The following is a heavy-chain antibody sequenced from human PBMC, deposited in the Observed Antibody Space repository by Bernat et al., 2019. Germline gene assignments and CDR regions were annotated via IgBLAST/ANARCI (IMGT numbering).Heavy chain of an antibody. Sequence: EVQLLESGGGLVQPGGSLRLSCAASGFTFSSYAMSWVRQAPGKGLEWVSAISGSGGSTYYADSVKGRFTISRDTSKNTMYLQMNSLRAEDTAVYYCAKETGYRSGYFDYWGQGTLVTVSS. CDR2: ISGSGGST. V-gene: IGHV3-23*01. CDR1: GFTFSSYA. D-gene: IGHD1-1*01. J-gene: IGHJ4*02. CDR3: AKETGYRSGYFDY.